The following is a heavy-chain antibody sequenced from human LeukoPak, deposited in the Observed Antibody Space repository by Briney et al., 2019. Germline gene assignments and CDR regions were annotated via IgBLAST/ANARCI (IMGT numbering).Heavy chain of an antibody. CDR1: GFSFGTYA. D-gene: IGHD3-22*01. J-gene: IGHJ4*02. Sequence: GGSLRLSCAASGFSFGTYAMTWVRQAPGKGLECVSTVSGSGGNTYYTDSVKGRFTISRDNSKNTLFLQMISLRAEDTALYYCTKGGVVSAFGYWGQGVLVTVSS. CDR3: TKGGVVSAFGY. CDR2: VSGSGGNT. V-gene: IGHV3-23*01.